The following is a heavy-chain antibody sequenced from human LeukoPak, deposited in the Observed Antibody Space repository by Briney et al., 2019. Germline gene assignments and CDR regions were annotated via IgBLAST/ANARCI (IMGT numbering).Heavy chain of an antibody. D-gene: IGHD3-3*01. Sequence: SETLSLTCSVSGGSIISSNYYWGWIRRPPGKGLEWIGSIYQSGSGSSYYNPSLKSRVTIFGDTSKNQSFLRLSSVTAADTAVYYCASTLRFLPYRRFDYWGQGTLVTVPS. V-gene: IGHV4-39*01. CDR1: GGSIISSNYY. J-gene: IGHJ4*02. CDR2: IYQSGSGSS. CDR3: ASTLRFLPYRRFDY.